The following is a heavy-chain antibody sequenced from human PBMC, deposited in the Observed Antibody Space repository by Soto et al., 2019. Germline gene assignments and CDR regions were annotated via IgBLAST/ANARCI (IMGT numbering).Heavy chain of an antibody. Sequence: PGGSLRLSCAASGFGFTFSSYDMHWVRQATGKGLEWVSAIGTAGDTYYPGSVKGRFTISRENAKNSFYLQMNSLRAGDTAVYYCARAQSGAPYGSGSEYAFDIWGQGTMVTVSS. CDR1: GFGFTFSSYD. CDR3: ARAQSGAPYGSGSEYAFDI. D-gene: IGHD3-10*01. J-gene: IGHJ3*02. V-gene: IGHV3-13*01. CDR2: IGTAGDT.